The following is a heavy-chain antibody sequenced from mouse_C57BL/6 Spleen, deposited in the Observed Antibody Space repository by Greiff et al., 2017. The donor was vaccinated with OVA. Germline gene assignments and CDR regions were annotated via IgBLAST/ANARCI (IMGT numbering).Heavy chain of an antibody. CDR2: ISYSGST. V-gene: IGHV3-1*01. CDR3: ARDNYDAPFAY. Sequence: EVKLVESGPGMVKPSQSLSLTCTVTGYSITSGYDWHWIRHFPGNKQEWVGYISYSGSTNYNPSLKSRISITHDTSKNHFFLKLNSVTTEDTATYYCARDNYDAPFAYWGQGTLVTVSA. D-gene: IGHD1-1*01. CDR1: GYSITSGYD. J-gene: IGHJ3*01.